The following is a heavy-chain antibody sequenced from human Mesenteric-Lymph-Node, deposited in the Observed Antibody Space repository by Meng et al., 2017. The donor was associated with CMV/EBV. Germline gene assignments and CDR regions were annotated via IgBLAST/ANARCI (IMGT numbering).Heavy chain of an antibody. J-gene: IGHJ5*02. V-gene: IGHV3-7*03. Sequence: GESLKISCAASGFTFSSYWMSWVRQAPGKGLEWVANIKQDGSEKYYVDSVKGRFTISRDNSKNTLYLQMNSLRAEDTAVYYCARESARGSLWFDPWGQGTLVTVSS. CDR3: ARESARGSLWFDP. CDR2: IKQDGSEK. CDR1: GFTFSSYW. D-gene: IGHD3-16*01.